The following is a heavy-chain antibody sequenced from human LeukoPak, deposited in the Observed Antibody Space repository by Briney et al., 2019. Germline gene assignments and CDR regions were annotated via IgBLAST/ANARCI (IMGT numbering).Heavy chain of an antibody. CDR3: AKNVRFGSRHYFDY. CDR2: IRYDGSNK. D-gene: IGHD3-10*01. V-gene: IGHV3-30*02. Sequence: GGSLRLSCAASGFTFSSYGMHWVRQALGKGLEWVAFIRYDGSNKYYADSVKGRFTISRDNSKNTLYLQMNSLRAEDAAVYYCAKNVRFGSRHYFDYWGQGTLVTVSS. CDR1: GFTFSSYG. J-gene: IGHJ4*02.